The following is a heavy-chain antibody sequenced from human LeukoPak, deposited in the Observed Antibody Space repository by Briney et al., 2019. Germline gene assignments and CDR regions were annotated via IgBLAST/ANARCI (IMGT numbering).Heavy chain of an antibody. D-gene: IGHD2-15*01. CDR2: ISAYNGNT. CDR1: GYTFTSYG. Sequence: ASVKVSCKASGYTFTSYGISWVRQAPGQGLEWMGWISAYNGNTNYAQKLQGRVTMTTDTSTSTAYMELRSPRSDDTAVYYCARDLGYCSGGSCYPESMYGMDVWGQGTTVTVSS. V-gene: IGHV1-18*01. J-gene: IGHJ6*02. CDR3: ARDLGYCSGGSCYPESMYGMDV.